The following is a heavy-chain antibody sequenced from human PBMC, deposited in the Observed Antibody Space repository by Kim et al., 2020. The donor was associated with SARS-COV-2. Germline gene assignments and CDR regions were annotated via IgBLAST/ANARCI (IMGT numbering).Heavy chain of an antibody. CDR3: ARTYSYDTPWFDP. Sequence: YAQNIKGRVTMTRNTSIGTAYMELSSLRSEDTAVYYCARTYSYDTPWFDPWGQGTLVTVSS. J-gene: IGHJ5*02. V-gene: IGHV1-8*01. D-gene: IGHD3-22*01.